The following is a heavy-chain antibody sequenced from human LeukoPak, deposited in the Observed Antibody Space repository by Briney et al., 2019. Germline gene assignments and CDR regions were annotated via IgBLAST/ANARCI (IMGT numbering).Heavy chain of an antibody. Sequence: GGSLRLSCAASGFTFSDYYMSWVRQAPGKGLEWVANIKQDGSEKYYVDSVKGRFTISRDNAKNSLYLQMNSLRAEDTAVYYCARDRPARGYYGSGMLRAFDIWGQGTMVTVSS. V-gene: IGHV3-7*01. CDR3: ARDRPARGYYGSGMLRAFDI. CDR2: IKQDGSEK. D-gene: IGHD3-10*01. CDR1: GFTFSDYY. J-gene: IGHJ3*02.